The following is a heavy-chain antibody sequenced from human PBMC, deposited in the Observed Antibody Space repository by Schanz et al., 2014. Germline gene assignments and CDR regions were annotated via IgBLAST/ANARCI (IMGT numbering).Heavy chain of an antibody. CDR1: GGTFSSDT. J-gene: IGHJ4*02. CDR2: IVPIAGIT. V-gene: IGHV1-69*02. CDR3: ARGRGFYDY. Sequence: QVHLVQSGAEVKKPGSSVKVSCKASGGTFSSDTFSWVRQAPGQGLEWMGRIVPIAGITNYARRFQGRVTITADTSTNTAYMELSSLTSEDTAVHYCARGRGFYDYWGQGTLVTVSS. D-gene: IGHD3-10*01.